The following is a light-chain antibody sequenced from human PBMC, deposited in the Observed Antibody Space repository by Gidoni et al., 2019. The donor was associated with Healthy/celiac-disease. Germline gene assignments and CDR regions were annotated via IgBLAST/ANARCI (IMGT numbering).Light chain of an antibody. Sequence: SCRASQSVSSNLAWYQQKPGQAPRLLIYGASTRATGIPARFSGSGSGTEFTLTISSLQSEDFAVYYCQQYNNWPPLXXXGGTKVEIK. CDR1: QSVSSN. V-gene: IGKV3-15*01. J-gene: IGKJ4*01. CDR3: QQYNNWPPLX. CDR2: GAS.